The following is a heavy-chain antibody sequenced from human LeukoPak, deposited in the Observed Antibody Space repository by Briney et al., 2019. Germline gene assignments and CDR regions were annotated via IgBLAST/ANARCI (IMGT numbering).Heavy chain of an antibody. CDR1: GFTFSDYD. CDR2: LTTDGGST. CDR3: AKSLVRWALDY. Sequence: GGSLRLSCVASGFTFSDYDMSWVRQAPGKGLEWVSSLTTDGGSTEYADSVKGRFTISRDNSKNTLYLQMNSLRAEDTALYYCAKSLVRWALDYWGQGTLVTVSS. V-gene: IGHV3-23*01. J-gene: IGHJ4*02. D-gene: IGHD4-23*01.